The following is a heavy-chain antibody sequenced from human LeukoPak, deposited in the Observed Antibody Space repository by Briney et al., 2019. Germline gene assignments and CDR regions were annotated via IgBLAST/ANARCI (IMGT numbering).Heavy chain of an antibody. Sequence: PGESLKISCAASGFTFEDYAMHWVRQAPGKGLEWVSLISGDGDRTYYADSVKGRFTISRDNSKNSLYLQMNSLRTEDTALYYCAKGLYYYDSSGYFDYWGQGTLVTVSS. D-gene: IGHD3-22*01. V-gene: IGHV3-43*02. J-gene: IGHJ4*02. CDR3: AKGLYYYDSSGYFDY. CDR1: GFTFEDYA. CDR2: ISGDGDRT.